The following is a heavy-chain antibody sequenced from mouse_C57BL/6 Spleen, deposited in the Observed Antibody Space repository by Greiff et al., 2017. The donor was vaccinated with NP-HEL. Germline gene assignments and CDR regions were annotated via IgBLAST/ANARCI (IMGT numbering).Heavy chain of an antibody. V-gene: IGHV5-17*01. CDR1: GFTFSDYG. D-gene: IGHD1-1*01. Sequence: EVHLVESGGGLVKPGGSLKLSCAASGFTFSDYGMHWVRQAPEKGLEWVAYISSGSSTIYYADPVKGRFTTSRDNAKNTRFLKMTSLRSEDTAMYYCARPTKNGKNYFDYWGQGTTLTVSS. CDR2: ISSGSSTI. J-gene: IGHJ2*01. CDR3: ARPTKNGKNYFDY.